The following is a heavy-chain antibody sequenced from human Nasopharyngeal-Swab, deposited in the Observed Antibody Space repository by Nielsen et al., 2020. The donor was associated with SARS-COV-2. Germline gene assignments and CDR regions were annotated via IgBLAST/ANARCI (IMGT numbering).Heavy chain of an antibody. V-gene: IGHV1-8*01. D-gene: IGHD3-3*01. J-gene: IGHJ6*03. CDR3: ATTHKSTYYDFWSGYSNSYYYYMDV. CDR2: MTPNCGNT. Sequence: WVRQAPGQGRAWMGWMTPNCGNTGYAQKFQGRVTMTRNTSISTAYMELSSLRSEDTAVYYCATTHKSTYYDFWSGYSNSYYYYMDVWGKGTTVTVSS.